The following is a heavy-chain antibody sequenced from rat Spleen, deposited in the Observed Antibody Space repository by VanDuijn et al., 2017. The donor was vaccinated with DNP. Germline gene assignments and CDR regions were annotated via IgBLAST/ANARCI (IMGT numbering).Heavy chain of an antibody. V-gene: IGHV1-43*01. CDR1: GYTFTSHY. D-gene: IGHD1-2*01. Sequence: QVQLQQSGAELAKPGSLVKISCKASGYTFTSHYISWIKQTTGQGLEYIGYTNTGSGGSNYNEKFKGKATMTVDRSSSTAFMQLSSLTPDDSAVYYCARPIAHFSSNTPFNWFAYWGQGTLVTVSS. CDR2: TNTGSGGS. J-gene: IGHJ3*01. CDR3: ARPIAHFSSNTPFNWFAY.